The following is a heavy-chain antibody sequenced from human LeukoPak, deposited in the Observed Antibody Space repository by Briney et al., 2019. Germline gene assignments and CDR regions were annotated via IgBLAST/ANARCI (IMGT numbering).Heavy chain of an antibody. V-gene: IGHV4-34*01. CDR2: INHSGST. D-gene: IGHD3-3*01. Sequence: SETLSLTCAVYGGSFSGYYWSWIRQPPGRGLEWIGEINHSGSTNYNPPLKSRVIISVDTSKNQFSLKLSSVTAADTAVYYCARGPEWGSFDYWGQGTLVTVSS. J-gene: IGHJ4*02. CDR1: GGSFSGYY. CDR3: ARGPEWGSFDY.